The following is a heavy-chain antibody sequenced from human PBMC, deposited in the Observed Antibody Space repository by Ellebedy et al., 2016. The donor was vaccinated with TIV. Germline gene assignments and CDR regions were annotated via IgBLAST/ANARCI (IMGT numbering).Heavy chain of an antibody. V-gene: IGHV5-51*01. D-gene: IGHD1-1*01. Sequence: KVSXKGSRYSFTSYWIGWVRQMPGKGLEWMGIIYPGDSDTRYSPSFQGQVTISADKSISTAYLQWSSLKASDTAMYYCARSENWNDLRYFDLWGRGTLVTVSS. CDR3: ARSENWNDLRYFDL. J-gene: IGHJ2*01. CDR2: IYPGDSDT. CDR1: RYSFTSYW.